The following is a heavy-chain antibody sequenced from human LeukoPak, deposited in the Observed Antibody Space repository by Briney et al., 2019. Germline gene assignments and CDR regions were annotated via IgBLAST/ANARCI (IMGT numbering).Heavy chain of an antibody. V-gene: IGHV4-34*01. CDR3: ARGHLLRYFDWVYYFDY. CDR2: INHSGST. CDR1: GGSFSGYY. D-gene: IGHD3-9*01. Sequence: SETLSLTCAVYGGSFSGYYWSWIRQPPGKGLEWIGEINHSGSTNYNPSLKSRVTISVDTSKNQFSLKLSSVTAADTAVYYCARGHLLRYFDWVYYFDYWGQGTLVTVSS. J-gene: IGHJ4*02.